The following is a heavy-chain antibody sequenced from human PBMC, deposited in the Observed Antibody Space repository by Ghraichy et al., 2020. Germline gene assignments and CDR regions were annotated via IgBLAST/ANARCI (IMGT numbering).Heavy chain of an antibody. CDR2: IYYSGST. CDR1: GGSISSYY. Sequence: SCTVSGGSISSYYWSWIRQPPGKGLEWIGYIYYSGSTNYHPSLKSRVTISVDTSKNQFSLKLSFVTAADTAVYYCARGNQWLVRRAFDIWGQGTMVTVSS. D-gene: IGHD6-19*01. CDR3: ARGNQWLVRRAFDI. J-gene: IGHJ3*02. V-gene: IGHV4-59*01.